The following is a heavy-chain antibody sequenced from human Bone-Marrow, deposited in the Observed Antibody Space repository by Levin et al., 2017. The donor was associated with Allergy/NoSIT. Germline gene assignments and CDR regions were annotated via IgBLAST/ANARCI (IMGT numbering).Heavy chain of an antibody. CDR2: IYHSGST. CDR3: ARGNKSLWFRELLYGFDY. Sequence: KASETLSLTCAVSGYSISSGYYCGWIRQPPGKGLEWIGSIYHSGSTYYNPSLKSRVTISVDTSKNQFSLKLSSVTAADTAVYYCARGNKSLWFRELLYGFDYWGQGTLVTVSS. CDR1: GYSISSGYY. V-gene: IGHV4-38-2*01. J-gene: IGHJ4*02. D-gene: IGHD3-10*01.